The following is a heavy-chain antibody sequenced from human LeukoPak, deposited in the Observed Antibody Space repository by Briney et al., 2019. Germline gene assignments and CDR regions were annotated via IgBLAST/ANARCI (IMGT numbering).Heavy chain of an antibody. V-gene: IGHV3-21*01. D-gene: IGHD2-15*01. Sequence: GGSLRLSCAASGFTFSSYSMNWVRQAPGKGLEWVSSISSSSSYIYYADSVKGRFTISRDNAKNSLYLQMNSLRAEGTAVYYCARDPVVAATLFDYWGQGTLVTVSS. CDR1: GFTFSSYS. CDR2: ISSSSSYI. J-gene: IGHJ4*02. CDR3: ARDPVVAATLFDY.